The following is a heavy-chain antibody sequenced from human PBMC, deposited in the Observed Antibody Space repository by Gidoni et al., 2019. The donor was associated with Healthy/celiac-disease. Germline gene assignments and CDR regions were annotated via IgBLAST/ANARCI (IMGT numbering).Heavy chain of an antibody. CDR3: AREGGYDILTGYPGFDP. CDR1: GGSVSSGSYY. J-gene: IGHJ5*02. Sequence: QVQLQESGPGLVKPSETLSLTCTVSGGSVSSGSYYWSWIRQPPGKGLEWIGYIYYSGSTNYNPSLKSRVTISVDTSKNQFSLKLSSVTAADTAVYYCAREGGYDILTGYPGFDPWGQGTLVTVSS. V-gene: IGHV4-61*01. CDR2: IYYSGST. D-gene: IGHD3-9*01.